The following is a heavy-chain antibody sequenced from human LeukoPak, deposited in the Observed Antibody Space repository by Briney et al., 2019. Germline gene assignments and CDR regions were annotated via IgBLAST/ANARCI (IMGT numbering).Heavy chain of an antibody. CDR3: AKDGQVSAAAYYFDY. Sequence: PGGSLRLSCAASGFTASSNYMSWVRQAPGKGLEWVSVIYSGGSTYYADSVKGRFTISRDNSKNTLYLQMNSLRAEDTAVYYCAKDGQVSAAAYYFDYWGQGTLVTVSS. J-gene: IGHJ4*02. V-gene: IGHV3-66*01. D-gene: IGHD2-2*01. CDR1: GFTASSNY. CDR2: IYSGGST.